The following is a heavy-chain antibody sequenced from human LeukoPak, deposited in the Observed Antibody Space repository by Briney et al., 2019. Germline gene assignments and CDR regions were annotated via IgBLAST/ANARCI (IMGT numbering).Heavy chain of an antibody. CDR3: ARRRHCTSGACEDFNY. J-gene: IGHJ4*02. Sequence: GESLKISCKGSGYRFTDYWIAWVRQMPGKGLEWMGIVYPSNSDTRYSPSFQGQVTISADKSISTAYLQWSSLKASDTATYYCARRRHCTSGACEDFNYWGQGTLVTVSS. D-gene: IGHD2-8*01. V-gene: IGHV5-51*01. CDR2: VYPSNSDT. CDR1: GYRFTDYW.